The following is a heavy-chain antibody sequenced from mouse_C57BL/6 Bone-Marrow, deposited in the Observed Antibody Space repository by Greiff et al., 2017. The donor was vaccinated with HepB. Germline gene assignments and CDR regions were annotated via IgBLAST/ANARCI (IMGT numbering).Heavy chain of an antibody. V-gene: IGHV1-19*01. CDR2: INPYNGGT. CDR3: ARSSDY. Sequence: EVQLQQSGPVLVKPGASVKMSCKASGYTFTTYVINWVKQSHGKGVEWIGVINPYNGGTSYNQKFKGKATLTVDKSSSTAYMELNSLTSEDSAVYDCARSSDYWGQGTTLTVSS. J-gene: IGHJ2*01. CDR1: GYTFTTYV.